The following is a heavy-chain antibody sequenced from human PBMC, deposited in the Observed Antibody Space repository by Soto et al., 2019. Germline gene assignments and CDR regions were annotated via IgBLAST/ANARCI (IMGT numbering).Heavy chain of an antibody. CDR1: GGSFSGYY. V-gene: IGHV4-34*01. CDR3: ARGTGWFDP. Sequence: SETLSLTCAVYGGSFSGYYWSWIRQPPGKGLEWIGEINHSGSTNYNPSLKSRVTISVDTSKNQFSLKLSSVTAEDTAVYYCARGTGWFDPWGQGTLVTVSS. CDR2: INHSGST. D-gene: IGHD2-8*02. J-gene: IGHJ5*02.